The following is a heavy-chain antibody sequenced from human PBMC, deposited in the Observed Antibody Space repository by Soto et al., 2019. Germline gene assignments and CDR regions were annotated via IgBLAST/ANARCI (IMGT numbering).Heavy chain of an antibody. J-gene: IGHJ5*02. V-gene: IGHV4-31*03. CDR1: GGSISSGGYY. CDR2: IYYSGST. Sequence: QVQLQESGPGLVKPSQTLSLTCTVSGGSISSGGYYWSWIRQHPGKGLEWIGYIYYSGSTYYNPSLKSRVTISVDTSKNQFTLKLSSVTAADTAVYYCARNIVATIEGSFPNWFDPWGQGTLVTVSS. D-gene: IGHD5-12*01. CDR3: ARNIVATIEGSFPNWFDP.